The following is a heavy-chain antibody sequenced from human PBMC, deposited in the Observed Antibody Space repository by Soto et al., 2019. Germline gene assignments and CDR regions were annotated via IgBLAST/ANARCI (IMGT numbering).Heavy chain of an antibody. J-gene: IGHJ4*02. V-gene: IGHV3-30-3*01. D-gene: IGHD2-2*01. CDR2: ISYDGSNK. Sequence: AGSLRLSCAASRFPFSSYAMHWVRQAPGKGLEWVAVISYDGSNKYYADSVKGRFTISRDNAKNSLYLQMNSLRAEDTVLYYCVKDRCTSCFYFDHWGQGTPVSVST. CDR3: VKDRCTSCFYFDH. CDR1: RFPFSSYA.